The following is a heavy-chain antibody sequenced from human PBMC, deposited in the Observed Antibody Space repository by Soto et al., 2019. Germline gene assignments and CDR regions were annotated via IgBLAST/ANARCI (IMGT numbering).Heavy chain of an antibody. CDR3: AREIRAARGSDVFDV. Sequence: QVQLQESGPGLVTPSQTLSLLCTVTGVSVSDDDYHWGWVRQPPGKGLEWIGCFYHSGPTYYNSSLKSRLTMTVDTSKNQFSLKLTSVTVADTALYFCAREIRAARGSDVFDVWGQGKMVTVSS. CDR2: FYHSGPT. D-gene: IGHD6-13*01. CDR1: GVSVSDDDYH. V-gene: IGHV4-30-4*01. J-gene: IGHJ3*01.